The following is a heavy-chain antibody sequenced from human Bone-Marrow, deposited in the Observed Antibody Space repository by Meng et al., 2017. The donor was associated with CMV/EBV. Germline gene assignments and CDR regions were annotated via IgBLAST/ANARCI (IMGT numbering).Heavy chain of an antibody. Sequence: ASVYAFVGYRVRWVRQAPGQGLEWMGRINLDGGDTNYAQRCQGRVTMTRDTSISTAYMELTRLTSADTAVFYCARTPEYGDYSLDHWGQGTLVTVSS. D-gene: IGHD4-17*01. CDR2: INLDGGDT. CDR1: VYAFVGYR. CDR3: ARTPEYGDYSLDH. V-gene: IGHV1-2*02. J-gene: IGHJ4*02.